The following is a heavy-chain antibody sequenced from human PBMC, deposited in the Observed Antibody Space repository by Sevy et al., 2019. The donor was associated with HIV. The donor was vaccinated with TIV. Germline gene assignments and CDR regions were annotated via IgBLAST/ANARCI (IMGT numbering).Heavy chain of an antibody. V-gene: IGHV3-30*02. J-gene: IGHJ3*02. Sequence: GGSLRLSCTASGFTLSNHAMHWVRQGPGKGPEWVALIRNDGSHEYYADSVKGRFTISRDNSKNTLYLQMNSLRPEDTAVYYCARDRKVLLVVYAIPFDAFDIWGQGTMVTVSS. D-gene: IGHD2-8*02. CDR3: ARDRKVLLVVYAIPFDAFDI. CDR2: IRNDGSHE. CDR1: GFTLSNHA.